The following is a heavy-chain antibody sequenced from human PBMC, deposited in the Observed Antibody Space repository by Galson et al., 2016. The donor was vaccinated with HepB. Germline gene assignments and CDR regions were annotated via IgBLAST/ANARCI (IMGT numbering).Heavy chain of an antibody. V-gene: IGHV3-7*03. Sequence: SLRLSCAGSGFVFSNYWMIWVRQAPGKGLEWVANIKQAGSETHYVDSVKGRFIISRDNAKNLMYLQMNSLRAEDTAVYYCARPYTPTGWSSSYWGQGTLVTASS. CDR2: IKQAGSET. CDR3: ARPYTPTGWSSSY. J-gene: IGHJ4*02. D-gene: IGHD6-19*01. CDR1: GFVFSNYW.